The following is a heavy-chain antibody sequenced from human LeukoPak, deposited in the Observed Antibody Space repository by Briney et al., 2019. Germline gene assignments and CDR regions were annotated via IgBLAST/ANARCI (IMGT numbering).Heavy chain of an antibody. CDR1: GYTFTGYY. Sequence: ASVKVSCKASGYTFTGYYMHWVRQAPGQGLEWMGWINPNSGGTNYAQKFQGRVTMTRDTSISTAYMELSRLRSDDTAVYYCARGPSSYSGYGAFDYWGQGTLVTVSS. V-gene: IGHV1-2*02. D-gene: IGHD5-12*01. CDR2: INPNSGGT. CDR3: ARGPSSYSGYGAFDY. J-gene: IGHJ4*02.